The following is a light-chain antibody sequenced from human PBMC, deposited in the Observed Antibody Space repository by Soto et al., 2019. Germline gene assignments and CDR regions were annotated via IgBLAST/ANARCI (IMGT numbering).Light chain of an antibody. J-gene: IGLJ1*01. CDR1: SSNIGAGYD. CDR3: QSYDSSLSGPWV. Sequence: VLTQPPSVSGAPGPRVTISCTGSSSNIGAGYDVHWYQQLPGTAPKLLIYGNSNRPSGVPDRFSGSKSGTSASLAITGLQAEDEADYYCQSYDSSLSGPWVFGTGTKVTVL. CDR2: GNS. V-gene: IGLV1-40*01.